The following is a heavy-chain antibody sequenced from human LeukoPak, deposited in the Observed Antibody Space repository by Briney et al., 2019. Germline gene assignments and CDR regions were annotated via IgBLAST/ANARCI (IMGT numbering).Heavy chain of an antibody. CDR2: IYYSGST. Sequence: SEALSLTCTVSDGSISSYYWSWIRPPPGKGREWIGYIYYSGSTNYNPSLKSRVTISVDTSKNQFSLKLSSVTTADTAVYYCARGNELLLDYWGQGTLVTVSS. D-gene: IGHD1-7*01. V-gene: IGHV4-59*01. CDR3: ARGNELLLDY. CDR1: DGSISSYY. J-gene: IGHJ4*02.